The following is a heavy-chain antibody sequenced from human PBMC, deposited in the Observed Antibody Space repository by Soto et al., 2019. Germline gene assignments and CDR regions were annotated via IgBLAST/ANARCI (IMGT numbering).Heavy chain of an antibody. Sequence: LRLSCAASGFSFSNYAMHWVRQAPGKGLEWVSTIKDSGDSTYYLDSVRGRFTISRDYSRNTLYLQMTSLRAEDTALYHCVKGGASYTSCWYANWGQGILVTVSS. J-gene: IGHJ4*02. CDR2: IKDSGDST. CDR3: VKGGASYTSCWYAN. D-gene: IGHD6-13*01. V-gene: IGHV3-23*01. CDR1: GFSFSNYA.